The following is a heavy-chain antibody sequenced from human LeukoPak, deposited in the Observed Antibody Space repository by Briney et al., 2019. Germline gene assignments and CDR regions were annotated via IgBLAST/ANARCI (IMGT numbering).Heavy chain of an antibody. J-gene: IGHJ4*02. V-gene: IGHV4-38-2*02. D-gene: IGHD1-26*01. CDR2: IYHSGST. Sequence: SETLSLXCTVSGYSISSGYYWGWIRQPPGKGLEWIGSIYHSGSTYYNPSLKSRVTISVDTSKNQFSLKLSSVTAADTAVYYCARDLSRSYSGIDYWGQGTLVTVSS. CDR1: GYSISSGYY. CDR3: ARDLSRSYSGIDY.